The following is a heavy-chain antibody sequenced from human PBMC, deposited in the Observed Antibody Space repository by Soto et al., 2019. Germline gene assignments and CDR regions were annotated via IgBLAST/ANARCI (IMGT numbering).Heavy chain of an antibody. Sequence: PGGSLRLSCAVFGFILNNAWMSWVRQAPGKGLEWVARIRSKSDGGTTDYAAPVKGRFTISRDDSKNTLYLQMNGLKSEDTAVYFCATLRRYLAGFDPWGQGTLVTVSS. J-gene: IGHJ5*02. CDR2: IRSKSDGGTT. CDR1: GFILNNAW. V-gene: IGHV3-15*01. CDR3: ATLRRYLAGFDP. D-gene: IGHD1-1*01.